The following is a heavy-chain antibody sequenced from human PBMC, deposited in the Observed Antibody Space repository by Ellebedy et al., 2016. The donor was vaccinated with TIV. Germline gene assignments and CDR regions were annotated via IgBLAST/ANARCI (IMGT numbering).Heavy chain of an antibody. CDR3: AALQWLAPAWYFDL. D-gene: IGHD6-19*01. CDR2: IFYSGSS. V-gene: IGHV4-59*08. CDR1: GGSFSAYS. Sequence: SQTLSLTCAVYGGSFSAYSWSWIRQPPGKGLEWIGYIFYSGSSNYNPSLKSRVTISVDTSKNQFSLKLSSVTAADTAVYYCAALQWLAPAWYFDLWGRGTLVTVSS. J-gene: IGHJ2*01.